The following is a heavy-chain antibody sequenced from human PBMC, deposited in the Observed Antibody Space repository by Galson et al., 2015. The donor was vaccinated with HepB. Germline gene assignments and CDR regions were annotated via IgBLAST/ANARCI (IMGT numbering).Heavy chain of an antibody. CDR2: IYSGGTT. CDR1: GFTVSSNY. D-gene: IGHD3-22*01. J-gene: IGHJ2*01. V-gene: IGHV3-66*02. CDR3: ARGVRGYASSGHHIRYWYFDL. Sequence: SLRLPCAASGFTVSSNYMGWVRQAPGKGLEWVSFIYSGGTTYYADSVKGRFTISRDNSKNTLYLQMNSLRAEDTAVYYCARGVRGYASSGHHIRYWYFDLCGRGTLVTVSS.